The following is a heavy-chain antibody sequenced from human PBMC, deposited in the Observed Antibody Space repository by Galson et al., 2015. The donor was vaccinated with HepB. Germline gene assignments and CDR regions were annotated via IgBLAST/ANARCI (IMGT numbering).Heavy chain of an antibody. CDR1: GYTFTSYG. V-gene: IGHV1-18*04. D-gene: IGHD4-17*01. CDR3: ARGGDYYVHKRPPNYYFDY. J-gene: IGHJ4*02. Sequence: SVKVSCKASGYTFTSYGISWVRQAPGQGLEWMGWISAYNGNTNYSQKLQGRVTMTTDTSTSTAYMELRSLRSDDTAVYYCARGGDYYVHKRPPNYYFDYWGQRTLVTVSS. CDR2: ISAYNGNT.